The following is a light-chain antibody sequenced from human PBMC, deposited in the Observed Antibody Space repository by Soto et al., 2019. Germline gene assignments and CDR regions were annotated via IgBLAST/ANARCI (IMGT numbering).Light chain of an antibody. V-gene: IGKV1-39*01. CDR3: QQSSSTTWT. Sequence: IQMTQSPSSLSSSVGYRFTITCRASQGISTYLNWYQEKPGRAPKLLISAASSLQRGVPSRFSGSGSEAVFTLTISSLQPEDFATYSCQQSSSTTWTFGQGTKVDIK. CDR2: AAS. J-gene: IGKJ1*01. CDR1: QGISTY.